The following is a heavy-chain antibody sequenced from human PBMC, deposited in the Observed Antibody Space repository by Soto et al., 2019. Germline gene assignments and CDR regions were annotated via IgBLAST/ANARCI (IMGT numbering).Heavy chain of an antibody. CDR1: GFTFSSYA. CDR3: AALEGTIWFGELLPNWFDP. D-gene: IGHD3-10*01. Sequence: PGGSLRLSCAASGFTFSSYAMSWVRQAPGKGLEWVSAISGSGGSAYYADSVKGRFTISRDNSKNTLYLQMNSLRAEDTAVYYCAALEGTIWFGELLPNWFDPWGQGTLVTVSS. CDR2: ISGSGGSA. J-gene: IGHJ5*02. V-gene: IGHV3-23*01.